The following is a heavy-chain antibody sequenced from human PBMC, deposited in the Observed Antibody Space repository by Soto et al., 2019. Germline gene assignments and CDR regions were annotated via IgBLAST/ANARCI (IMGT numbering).Heavy chain of an antibody. V-gene: IGHV3-15*01. Sequence: EVQLVESGGGLVKPGGSLRLSCAASGFTFSNAWMSWVRQAPGKGLEWVGRIKSKTDGGTTDYAAPVKGRFTISREDSKNTLYLQMNSLKTEDTAVYYCTTDPVVVAALRAFDYWGQGTLVTVSS. J-gene: IGHJ4*02. CDR2: IKSKTDGGTT. CDR3: TTDPVVVAALRAFDY. CDR1: GFTFSNAW. D-gene: IGHD2-15*01.